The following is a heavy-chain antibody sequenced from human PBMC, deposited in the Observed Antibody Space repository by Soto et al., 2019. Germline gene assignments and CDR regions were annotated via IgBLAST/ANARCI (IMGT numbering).Heavy chain of an antibody. D-gene: IGHD3-3*01. Sequence: SETLSLTCTVSGGSSSSYYWSWIRQPPGKGLEWIGYIYYSGSTNYNPSLKSRVTISVDTSKNQFSLKLSSVTAADTAVYYCARAQYYDFWSGSSGWFDPWGQGTLVTVSS. CDR1: GGSSSSYY. CDR2: IYYSGST. V-gene: IGHV4-59*01. CDR3: ARAQYYDFWSGSSGWFDP. J-gene: IGHJ5*02.